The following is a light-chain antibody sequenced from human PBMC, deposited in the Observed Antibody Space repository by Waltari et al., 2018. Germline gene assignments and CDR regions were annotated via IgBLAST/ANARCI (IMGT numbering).Light chain of an antibody. CDR3: QHYVRLPAT. CDR2: GAS. V-gene: IGKV3-20*01. Sequence: EIVLTQSPGTLSLSPGERATLSCRASQSVGRSLAWYQQKPGQAPRLLIYGASNRATGIPDRFSGSWSGTDFSLTISRLELEDFAVYYCQHYVRLPATFGQGTKVEIK. J-gene: IGKJ1*01. CDR1: QSVGRS.